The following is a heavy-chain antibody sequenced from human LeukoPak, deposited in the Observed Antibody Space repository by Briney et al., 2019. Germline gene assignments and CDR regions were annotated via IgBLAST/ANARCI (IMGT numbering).Heavy chain of an antibody. D-gene: IGHD6-6*01. Sequence: SETLSLTCTVSGGSISSYYWSWIRQPPGKGLEWIGYIYYSGSTNYNPSLKSRVTISVDTSKNQFSLKLSSVTAADTAVYYCARGGSSSGRIDYWGQGTLVTVPS. CDR1: GGSISSYY. V-gene: IGHV4-59*01. J-gene: IGHJ4*02. CDR2: IYYSGST. CDR3: ARGGSSSGRIDY.